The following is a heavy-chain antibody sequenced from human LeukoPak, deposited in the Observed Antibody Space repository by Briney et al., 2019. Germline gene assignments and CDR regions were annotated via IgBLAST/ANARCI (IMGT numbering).Heavy chain of an antibody. Sequence: GGSLRLSCAASGFTFSSYSMNWVRQAPGKGLEWVSFISSTGGTIYYADSVKGRFTVSRDNGKNSLLLQMNSLRAEDTALYYCARGYSRAAFDIWGQGTVVAVSS. J-gene: IGHJ3*02. CDR1: GFTFSSYS. CDR3: ARGYSRAAFDI. CDR2: ISSTGGTI. D-gene: IGHD2-15*01. V-gene: IGHV3-48*01.